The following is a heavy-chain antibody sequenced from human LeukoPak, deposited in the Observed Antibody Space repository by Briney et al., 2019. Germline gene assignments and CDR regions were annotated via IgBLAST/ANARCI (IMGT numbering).Heavy chain of an antibody. CDR2: IIPMFGSA. V-gene: IGHV1-69*13. CDR1: GGTFSSYA. CDR3: AREVHGYNRKDMLSETNSYYYMDV. J-gene: IGHJ6*03. Sequence: SVKVSCKASGGTFSSYAISWVRQAPGQGLEWMGGIIPMFGSANYTQKFQDRVTITADESTSTAYMELSSLRSEDTAVYFCAREVHGYNRKDMLSETNSYYYMDVWGKGTSVTVSS. D-gene: IGHD1-20*01.